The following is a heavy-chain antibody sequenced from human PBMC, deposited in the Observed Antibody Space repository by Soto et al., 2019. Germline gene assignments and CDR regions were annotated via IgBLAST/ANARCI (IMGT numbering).Heavy chain of an antibody. CDR2: IIPIFDPP. D-gene: IGHD6-19*01. V-gene: IGHV1-69*01. J-gene: IGHJ3*02. CDR1: GGTFRSYA. CDR3: ARSGGSGWSDGFDI. Sequence: QVQLVQSGAEVKKPGSSVKVSCKASGGTFRSYAVNCVRQAPGEGLEWMGGIIPIFDPPKYAQKFQGRVMITADESTRTAYMELSNLRSEDTAVYYCARSGGSGWSDGFDIWGQGTMVTVSS.